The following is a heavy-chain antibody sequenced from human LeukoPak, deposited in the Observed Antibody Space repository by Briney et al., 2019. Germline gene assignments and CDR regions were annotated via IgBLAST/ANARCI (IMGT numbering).Heavy chain of an antibody. D-gene: IGHD3-10*01. Sequence: GGSLRLSCEASGFSVSSNYMTWVRQAPGKGLEWVSVIYSGGSTYYADSVKGRFIISRDNPKNTVYLQMNSLRAEDTAVYYCARVIGVVRADYYFDYWGQGTLVAVSS. CDR1: GFSVSSNY. J-gene: IGHJ4*02. CDR2: IYSGGST. V-gene: IGHV3-53*01. CDR3: ARVIGVVRADYYFDY.